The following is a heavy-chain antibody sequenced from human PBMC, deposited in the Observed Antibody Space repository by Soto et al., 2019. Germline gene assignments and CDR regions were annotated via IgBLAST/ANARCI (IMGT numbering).Heavy chain of an antibody. Sequence: ESGGGLVQPGGSLRLSCAGSGFTFSSHNTNWVRQAPGKGLEWISYISSTSSSRYYADSVKGRFTISRDNAKNSLYLQMNSLRDEDTGVYYCARRITMVRGPHYYYGMDVWGQGTTVTVSS. CDR2: ISSTSSSR. CDR1: GFTFSSHN. D-gene: IGHD3-10*01. J-gene: IGHJ6*02. CDR3: ARRITMVRGPHYYYGMDV. V-gene: IGHV3-48*02.